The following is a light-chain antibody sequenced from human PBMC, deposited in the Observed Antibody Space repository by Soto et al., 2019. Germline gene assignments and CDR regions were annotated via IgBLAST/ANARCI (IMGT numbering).Light chain of an antibody. V-gene: IGKV1-9*01. CDR3: QQINSYPIT. J-gene: IGKJ5*01. CDR1: QGINSY. Sequence: DIQLTQSPSFLSASVGDRVTITCRASQGINSYLAWYQQKPGKVPKLLIYAASTLQSGVPSRFSGSGSGTDFTLTISSLQPEDFATYYCQQINSYPITFGQGTRLEI. CDR2: AAS.